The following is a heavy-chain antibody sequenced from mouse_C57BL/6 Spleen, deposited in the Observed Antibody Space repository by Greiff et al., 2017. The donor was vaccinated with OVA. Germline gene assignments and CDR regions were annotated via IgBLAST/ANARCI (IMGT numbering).Heavy chain of an antibody. CDR2: IHPDSGST. V-gene: IGHV1-64*01. CDR3: ARDDYDYFDY. J-gene: IGHJ2*01. Sequence: QVQLQQPGAELVKPGASVKLSCKASGYTFTSYWMHWVKQRPGQGLEWIGMIHPDSGSTNYNEKFKSKATLTVDKSSSTAYMQLSSLTSEDSAVYYCARDDYDYFDYWGQGTTLTVSS. CDR1: GYTFTSYW. D-gene: IGHD2-4*01.